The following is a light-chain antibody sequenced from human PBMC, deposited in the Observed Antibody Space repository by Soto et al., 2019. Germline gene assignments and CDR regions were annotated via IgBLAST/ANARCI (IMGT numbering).Light chain of an antibody. CDR1: QSVSSY. J-gene: IGKJ1*01. V-gene: IGKV3-11*01. CDR3: QQRSNWPWT. Sequence: EIVLTQSPATLSLSPGERATLSCRASQSVSSYLAWYQQKPGQAPRRLIYDASNRATGIPARFSGSGSGTDFTLTISSLEPEDFEVYYCQQRSNWPWTFGQGTKVDI. CDR2: DAS.